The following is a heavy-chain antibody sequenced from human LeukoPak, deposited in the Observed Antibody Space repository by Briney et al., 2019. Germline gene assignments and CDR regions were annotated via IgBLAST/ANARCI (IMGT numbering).Heavy chain of an antibody. CDR2: INTNTGNP. V-gene: IGHV7-4-1*02. J-gene: IGHJ4*02. Sequence: EASVKVSCKASGYTFTSYAMNWVRQAPGQGLEWMGWINTNTGNPTYAQGFTGRFVISLDTSVSTAYLQISSLKAEDTAVYYCASLGGDRDFDYWGQGTLVTVSS. CDR1: GYTFTSYA. CDR3: ASLGGDRDFDY. D-gene: IGHD2-21*02.